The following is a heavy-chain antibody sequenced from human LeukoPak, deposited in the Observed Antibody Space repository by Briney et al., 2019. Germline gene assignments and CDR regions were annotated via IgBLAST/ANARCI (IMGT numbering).Heavy chain of an antibody. J-gene: IGHJ3*02. V-gene: IGHV4-39*07. CDR2: IYYSGST. CDR3: ARVVDIAVAGYDAFDI. CDR1: GGSISSSSYY. D-gene: IGHD6-19*01. Sequence: PSETLSLTCTVSGGSISSSSYYWGWIRQPPGKGLEWIGSIYYSGSTYYNPSLKSRVTISVDTSKNQFSLKLSSVTAADTAVYYCARVVDIAVAGYDAFDIWGQGTMVTVSS.